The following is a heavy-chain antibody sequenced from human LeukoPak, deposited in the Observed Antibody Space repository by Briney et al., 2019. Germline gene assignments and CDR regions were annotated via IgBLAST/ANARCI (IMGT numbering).Heavy chain of an antibody. Sequence: GGSLRLSCAASGFTFDDYAMHWVRQAPGKGLERVSGISWNSGSIAYADSVKGRFTISRDNAKNSLYLQMNSLRAEDTALYYCAKGDYYDSSGYRNWGQGTLVTVSS. D-gene: IGHD3-22*01. V-gene: IGHV3-9*01. CDR3: AKGDYYDSSGYRN. J-gene: IGHJ4*02. CDR2: ISWNSGSI. CDR1: GFTFDDYA.